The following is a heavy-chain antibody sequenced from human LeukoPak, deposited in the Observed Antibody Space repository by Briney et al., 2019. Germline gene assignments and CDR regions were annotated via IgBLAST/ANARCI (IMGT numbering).Heavy chain of an antibody. J-gene: IGHJ4*02. CDR2: IRYDGSTH. V-gene: IGHV3-30*02. D-gene: IGHD3-3*01. CDR3: ASLDYDFWSGPQH. CDR1: GLTFTTSG. Sequence: GGSLRLSCAASGLTFTTSGMVWVRQAPGKGLEWVAFIRYDGSTHYYADSVKDRFTVSRDNSKNILWLQMNSLTVADTALYYCASLDYDFWSGPQHWGQGTLVTVSS.